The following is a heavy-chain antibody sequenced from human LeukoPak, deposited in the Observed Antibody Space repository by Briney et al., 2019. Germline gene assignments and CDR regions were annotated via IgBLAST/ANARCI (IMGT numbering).Heavy chain of an antibody. CDR2: ISYSGST. D-gene: IGHD6-13*01. CDR1: GGSISNYY. CDR3: ARRVGSSYGF. Sequence: PSETLSLTCTVSGGSISNYYWSWIRQPPGKGPEWIGHISYSGSTNYSPSLKSRVYISVDTSKNRFSLRLSSLTAADTAVYYCARRVGSSYGFWGQGALVTVSS. V-gene: IGHV4-59*08. J-gene: IGHJ4*02.